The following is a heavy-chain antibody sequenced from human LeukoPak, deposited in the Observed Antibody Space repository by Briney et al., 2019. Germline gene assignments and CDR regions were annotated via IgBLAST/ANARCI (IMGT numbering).Heavy chain of an antibody. J-gene: IGHJ4*02. V-gene: IGHV3-64D*06. CDR1: GFTFSSYA. D-gene: IGHD3-9*01. CDR2: ISSNGGST. Sequence: GGSLRLSCSASGFTFSSYAMHWVRQAPGKGLEYVSAISSNGGSTYYADSVKGRFTISRDNSKNTLYLQMSSLRAEDTAVYYCVKDARYSDWLQHHPFDYWGQGTLVTVSS. CDR3: VKDARYSDWLQHHPFDY.